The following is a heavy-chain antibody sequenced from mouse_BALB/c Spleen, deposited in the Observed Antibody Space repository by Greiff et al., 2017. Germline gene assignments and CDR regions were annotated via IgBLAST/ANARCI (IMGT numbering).Heavy chain of an antibody. CDR2: IWGDGST. D-gene: IGHD1-1*01. Sequence: VQLQESGPGLVAPSQSLSITCTVSGFSLTGYGVNWVRQPPGKGLEWLGMIWGDGSTDYNSALKSRLSISKDNSKSQVFLKMNSLQTDDTARYYCARDLYYGSSWFAYWGQGTLVTVSA. V-gene: IGHV2-6-7*01. CDR3: ARDLYYGSSWFAY. J-gene: IGHJ3*01. CDR1: GFSLTGYG.